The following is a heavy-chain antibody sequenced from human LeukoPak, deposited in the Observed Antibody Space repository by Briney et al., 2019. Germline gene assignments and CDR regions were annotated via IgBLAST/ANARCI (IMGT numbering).Heavy chain of an antibody. V-gene: IGHV3-7*01. D-gene: IGHD6-6*01. J-gene: IGHJ4*02. CDR3: ARRGGSSSRRSPIDY. Sequence: GGSLRLSCAASGFTFSDYWMTWVRQAPGKGPEWVANIKQEGSEKYYVDSARGRFTISRDNAKNSLFPQMNSLRVEDTAVYYCARRGGSSSRRSPIDYWGQGTLVTVSS. CDR2: IKQEGSEK. CDR1: GFTFSDYW.